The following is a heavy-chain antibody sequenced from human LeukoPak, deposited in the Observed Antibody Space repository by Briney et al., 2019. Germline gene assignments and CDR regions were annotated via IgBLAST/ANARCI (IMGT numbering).Heavy chain of an antibody. Sequence: GGSLRLSCAASGFSFNKYSMNWVRQAPGKGLEWVSSISSSSSDIYYAESVKGRLTISRDNAKNSLHLQMNSLRAEDTALYYCAREGRYYYDSRGYYSSYFDYWGQGNLVTVSS. CDR3: AREGRYYYDSRGYYSSYFDY. CDR2: ISSSSSDI. CDR1: GFSFNKYS. J-gene: IGHJ4*02. D-gene: IGHD3-22*01. V-gene: IGHV3-21*01.